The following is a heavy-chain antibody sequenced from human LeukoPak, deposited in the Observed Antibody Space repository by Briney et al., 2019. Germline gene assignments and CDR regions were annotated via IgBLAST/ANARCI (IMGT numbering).Heavy chain of an antibody. CDR2: ISYDGSNK. CDR3: ARTWEEYYFDY. CDR1: GFTFSSYA. V-gene: IGHV3-30*04. D-gene: IGHD1-26*01. Sequence: GGPLRLSCAASGFTFSSYAMHWVRQAPGKGLEWVAVISYDGSNKYYADSVKGRFTISRDNSKNTLYLQMNSLRAEDTAVYYCARTWEEYYFDYWGQGTLVTVSS. J-gene: IGHJ4*02.